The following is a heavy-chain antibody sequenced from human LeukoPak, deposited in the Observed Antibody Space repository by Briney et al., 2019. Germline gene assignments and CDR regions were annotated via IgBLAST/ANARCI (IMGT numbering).Heavy chain of an antibody. CDR2: IDHSGRT. Sequence: SETLSLTCAVSGGSSSSSNWWNWVRQPPGKGLEWIGEIDHSGRTNYNPSLKSRVTISVDKSKNQISLKLSSVTAADTAVHYCAGKEYYYYGMDVWGQGTTVTVSS. V-gene: IGHV4-4*02. CDR3: AGKEYYYYGMDV. CDR1: GGSSSSSNW. J-gene: IGHJ6*01. D-gene: IGHD4-23*01.